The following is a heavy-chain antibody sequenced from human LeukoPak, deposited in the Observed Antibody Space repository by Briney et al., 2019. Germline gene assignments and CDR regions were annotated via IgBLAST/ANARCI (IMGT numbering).Heavy chain of an antibody. CDR3: AKDRGRAVAGSEFDY. CDR2: ISGSGGST. D-gene: IGHD6-19*01. Sequence: GGTLRLSCAASGFTFSSYGMTWVRQAPGKGLEWVSVISGSGGSTNYADSVKGRFTISRDNSKNTLYLQMNSLRAEDTAVYYCAKDRGRAVAGSEFDYWGQGTLVTVSS. J-gene: IGHJ4*02. CDR1: GFTFSSYG. V-gene: IGHV3-23*01.